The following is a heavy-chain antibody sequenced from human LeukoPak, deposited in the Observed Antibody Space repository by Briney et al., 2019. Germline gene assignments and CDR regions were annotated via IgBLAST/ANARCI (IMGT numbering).Heavy chain of an antibody. D-gene: IGHD6-13*01. CDR3: AKGQSASITTAARGVDY. CDR1: GFTFSNSA. V-gene: IGHV3-23*01. CDR2: LSGSGITT. Sequence: GGSLRLSCAASGFTFSNSAMSWVRQAPGKGLEWVSTLSGSGITTYYADSVKGRFTISRDNSKNTLYLQMNSLRAEDSAVNYCAKGQSASITTAARGVDYWGQGALVAVSS. J-gene: IGHJ4*02.